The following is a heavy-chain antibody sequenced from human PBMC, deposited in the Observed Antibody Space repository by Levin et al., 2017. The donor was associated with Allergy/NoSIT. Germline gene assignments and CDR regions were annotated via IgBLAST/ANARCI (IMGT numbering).Heavy chain of an antibody. J-gene: IGHJ6*02. D-gene: IGHD3-16*02. CDR3: ARYPPQITFGGVIVSYGMDV. V-gene: IGHV4-59*01. CDR1: GGSISSYY. Sequence: NPSETLSLTCTVSGGSISSYYWSWIRQPPGKGLEWIGYIYYSGSTNYNPSLKSRVTISVDTSKNQFSLKLSSVTAADTAVYYCARYPPQITFGGVIVSYGMDVWGQGTTVTVSS. CDR2: IYYSGST.